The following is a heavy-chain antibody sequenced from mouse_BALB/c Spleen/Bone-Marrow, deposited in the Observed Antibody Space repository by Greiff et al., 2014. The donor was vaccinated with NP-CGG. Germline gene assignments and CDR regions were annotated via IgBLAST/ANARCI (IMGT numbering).Heavy chain of an antibody. Sequence: QVQLPPPGPGLVQPSQSLSITCPVSGFSLTTYGVHWIRQSPGKGLEWLGVIGTGGSTDYNAAFISRLSISKDNSKSQVFFEMNSLQANDTAIYYCARNHRGYYFDYWGQGTTLTVSS. J-gene: IGHJ2*01. CDR1: GFSLTTYG. V-gene: IGHV2-2*02. CDR2: IGTGGST. CDR3: ARNHRGYYFDY. D-gene: IGHD3-1*01.